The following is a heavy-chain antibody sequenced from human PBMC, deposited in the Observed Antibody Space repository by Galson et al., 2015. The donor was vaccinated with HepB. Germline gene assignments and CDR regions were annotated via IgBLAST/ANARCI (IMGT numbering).Heavy chain of an antibody. CDR3: AKETVTPGNWFDP. CDR1: GFTFSTYA. V-gene: IGHV3-23*01. Sequence: SLRLSCAASGFTFSTYAMSWVRQAPGKGLEWVSAITGSGGGTYYGDSVKGRFTISRDNSKSTLYLQMNSLRAEDTAVYYCAKETVTPGNWFDPWGQGTLVTVSS. J-gene: IGHJ5*02. CDR2: ITGSGGGT. D-gene: IGHD4-17*01.